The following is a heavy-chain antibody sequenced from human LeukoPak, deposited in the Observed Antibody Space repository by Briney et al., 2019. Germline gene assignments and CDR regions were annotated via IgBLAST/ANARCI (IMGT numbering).Heavy chain of an antibody. Sequence: GGSLRLSCAASGFTFSSYGLHWVRQAPGKGLEWVAIISYDGTNTYYADSVNCRFTISRDNSKNTLYLQMNSLRAEDTAVYYCAKVGPQRLVLDYGGQETSATVSS. D-gene: IGHD6-19*01. V-gene: IGHV3-30*18. CDR3: AKVGPQRLVLDY. CDR2: ISYDGTNT. CDR1: GFTFSSYG. J-gene: IGHJ4*02.